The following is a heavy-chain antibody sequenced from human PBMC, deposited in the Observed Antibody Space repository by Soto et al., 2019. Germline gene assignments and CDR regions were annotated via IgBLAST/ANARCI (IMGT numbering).Heavy chain of an antibody. CDR3: ARVAPYYYGSGSYYFDY. CDR2: IKQDGSEK. CDR1: GFTFSSYQ. J-gene: IGHJ4*02. D-gene: IGHD3-10*01. V-gene: IGHV3-7*01. Sequence: RRLSCAASGFTFSSYQMNWVRQAPGKGLEWVANIKQDGSEKYYVDSVKGRFTISRDNAKNSLYLQMNSLRAEDTAVYYCARVAPYYYGSGSYYFDYWGQGTLVTVSS.